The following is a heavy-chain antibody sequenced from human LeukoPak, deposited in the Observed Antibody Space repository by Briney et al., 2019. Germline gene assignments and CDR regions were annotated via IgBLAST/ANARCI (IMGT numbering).Heavy chain of an antibody. J-gene: IGHJ5*02. Sequence: ASVKVSCKASGGTFSSYTISWVRQAPGQGLEWMGRIIPILGIANYAQKFQGRVTITADKSTSTAYMELSSLRSEDTAVYHCARGSLNDSSGYYLNWFDPWGQGTLVTVSS. CDR2: IIPILGIA. CDR3: ARGSLNDSSGYYLNWFDP. D-gene: IGHD3-22*01. CDR1: GGTFSSYT. V-gene: IGHV1-69*02.